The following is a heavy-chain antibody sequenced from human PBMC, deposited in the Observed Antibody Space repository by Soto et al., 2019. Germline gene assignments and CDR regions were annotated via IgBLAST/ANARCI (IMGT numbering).Heavy chain of an antibody. V-gene: IGHV1-3*01. J-gene: IGHJ3*01. Sequence: QVQLVQSGAEVRKPGASVNISCRASGFSFSDNLINWVRQAPGQSLEWMGWINPDKGNTRYSQTFQGRVTIARHSAARIAYVEVSDLTSEDTAVYYCAIDIGSVGPRANDAFDFWGQGTMVTVSS. CDR3: AIDIGSVGPRANDAFDF. CDR1: GFSFSDNL. CDR2: INPDKGNT.